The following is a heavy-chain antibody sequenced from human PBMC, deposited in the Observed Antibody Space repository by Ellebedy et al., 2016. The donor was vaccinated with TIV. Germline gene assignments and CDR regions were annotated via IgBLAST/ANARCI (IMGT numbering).Heavy chain of an antibody. D-gene: IGHD2-8*02. CDR1: GFTFRTYA. CDR3: VRAGTNCAGGGCYSDY. J-gene: IGHJ4*02. V-gene: IGHV3-30-3*01. CDR2: TSHDGGDL. Sequence: GESLKISCAASGFTFRTYAMDWVRQAPGKGLEWLAITSHDGGDLHYADSVKGRFIISRDNSKNTLYLKMKSLRVQDTAVYYCVRAGTNCAGGGCYSDYWGQGTLVNVSS.